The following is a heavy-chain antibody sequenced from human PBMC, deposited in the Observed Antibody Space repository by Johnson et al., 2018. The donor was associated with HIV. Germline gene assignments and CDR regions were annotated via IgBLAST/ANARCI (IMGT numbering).Heavy chain of an antibody. CDR1: GFTFSSYG. CDR2: IKSVSDDETK. D-gene: IGHD2-15*01. Sequence: VQLVESGGGVVQPGMSLRLSCAASGFTFSSYGMHWVRQAPGKGLECVGRIKSVSDDETKDYGSPVKGRFTISRDDSSNPLYLQLNCLKTEYTSVYYCTTPGDRWYTLVGEAAFDIWGQGKMVTVSS. V-gene: IGHV3-15*01. CDR3: TTPGDRWYTLVGEAAFDI. J-gene: IGHJ3*02.